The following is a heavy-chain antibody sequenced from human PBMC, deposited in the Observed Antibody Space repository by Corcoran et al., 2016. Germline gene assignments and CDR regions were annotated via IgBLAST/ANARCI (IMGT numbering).Heavy chain of an antibody. CDR3: ARIDCTGGSCRPYYYYGMDV. D-gene: IGHD2-15*01. Sequence: QVQLAESGGGVVQPGRSLTLSCAASGFTFNTYGMNWVRQAPGKGPEWVAVIWYDGSIKYYADSVKGRFTISRDNSKNTLYLQMNSLRAEDTALYYCARIDCTGGSCRPYYYYGMDVWGQGTTVTVSS. J-gene: IGHJ6*02. CDR1: GFTFNTYG. V-gene: IGHV3-33*01. CDR2: IWYDGSIK.